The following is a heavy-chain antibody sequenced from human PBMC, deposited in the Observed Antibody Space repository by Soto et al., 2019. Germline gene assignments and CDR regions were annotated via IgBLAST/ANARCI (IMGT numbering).Heavy chain of an antibody. V-gene: IGHV1-69*13. CDR1: GGTFSSYA. Sequence: SVKVSCKASGGTFSSYAISWVRQAPGQGLEWMGGIIPIFGTANYAQKFQGRVTITADESTSTAYMELSSLRSEDTAVYYCARDCYYSDSSGYFDYCGQXTLVTVSS. D-gene: IGHD3-22*01. CDR2: IIPIFGTA. J-gene: IGHJ4*02. CDR3: ARDCYYSDSSGYFDY.